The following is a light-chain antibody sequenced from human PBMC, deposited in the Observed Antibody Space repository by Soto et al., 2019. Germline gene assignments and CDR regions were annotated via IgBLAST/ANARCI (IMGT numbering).Light chain of an antibody. J-gene: IGLJ2*01. Sequence: QSVLTQPASVSGSPGQSITISCTGTSSDVGGYNFVSWYQHHPGKAPKLILYDVTSRPSGVSYRFSGSKSGNTASLTISGLQAEDEADYYCSSYTTSSTVVFGGGTKVTVL. CDR1: SSDVGGYNF. CDR3: SSYTTSSTVV. V-gene: IGLV2-14*03. CDR2: DVT.